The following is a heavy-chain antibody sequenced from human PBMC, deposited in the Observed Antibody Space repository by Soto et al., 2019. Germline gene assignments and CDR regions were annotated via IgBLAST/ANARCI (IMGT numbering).Heavy chain of an antibody. CDR2: IYPGDSDT. CDR1: GDRFTNFW. V-gene: IGHV5-51*01. Sequence: GESQKISCQCSGDRFTNFWITWVRQMPGKGLEWMRTIYPGDSDTRYSPSFQGQVTISVDKSIATAYLQWSSLKASDTAIYYCARGYDYIWGSLWGEKPKYNWFDPWGQGTLVTVS. CDR3: ARGYDYIWGSLWGEKPKYNWFDP. J-gene: IGHJ5*02. D-gene: IGHD3-16*01.